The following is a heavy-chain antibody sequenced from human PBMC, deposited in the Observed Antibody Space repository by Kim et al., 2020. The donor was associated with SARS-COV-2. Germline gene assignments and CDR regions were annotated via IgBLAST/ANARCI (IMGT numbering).Heavy chain of an antibody. CDR2: ISSSSSYI. J-gene: IGHJ4*02. D-gene: IGHD6-13*01. V-gene: IGHV3-21*01. CDR1: GFTFSSYS. CDR3: ARDPGYSSSWFRPVFDY. Sequence: PGGSLRLSCAASGFTFSSYSMNWVRQAPGKGLEWVSFISSSSSYIYYADSVKGRFTISRDNAKNSLYLQMNSLRAEDTAVYYCARDPGYSSSWFRPVFDYWGQGTLVTVSS.